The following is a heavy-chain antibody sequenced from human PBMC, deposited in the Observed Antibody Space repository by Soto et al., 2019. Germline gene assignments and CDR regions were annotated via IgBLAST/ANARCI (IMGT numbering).Heavy chain of an antibody. CDR2: IYYSGST. J-gene: IGHJ5*02. CDR3: ARDTSYDFWSGYVGFDP. D-gene: IGHD3-3*01. V-gene: IGHV4-61*03. Sequence: QVQLQESGPGRVKPSETLSLTCTVSGGSVSSGSHYWSWIRQPPGKGLEWIGNIYYSGSTKYNPSLTSRVTISVDRSRNHFSLNLRAVTTADTALDYCARDTSYDFWSGYVGFDPWGQGTLVTVSS. CDR1: GGSVSSGSHY.